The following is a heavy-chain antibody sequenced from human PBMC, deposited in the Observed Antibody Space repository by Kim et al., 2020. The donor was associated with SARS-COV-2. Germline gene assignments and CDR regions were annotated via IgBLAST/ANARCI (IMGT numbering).Heavy chain of an antibody. V-gene: IGHV1-18*01. Sequence: QNLQGRVTMTTDTSTSTAYMELRSLRSDDTAVYYCARGGSGSPYYYGMDVWGRGTTVTVSS. CDR3: ARGGSGSPYYYGMDV. J-gene: IGHJ6*02. D-gene: IGHD3-10*01.